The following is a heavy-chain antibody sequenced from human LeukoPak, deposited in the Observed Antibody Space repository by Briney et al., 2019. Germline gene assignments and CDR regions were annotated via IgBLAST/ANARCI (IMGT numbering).Heavy chain of an antibody. Sequence: PGGSLRLSCAASGFTVSSNYMSWVRQAPGKGLGWVSVIYSGGSTYYADSVKGRFTTSRDNSKNTLYLQMNSLRAEDTAVYYCAREGSIAAAAAPYFDYWGQGTLVTVSS. V-gene: IGHV3-66*02. D-gene: IGHD6-13*01. CDR2: IYSGGST. J-gene: IGHJ4*02. CDR3: AREGSIAAAAAPYFDY. CDR1: GFTVSSNY.